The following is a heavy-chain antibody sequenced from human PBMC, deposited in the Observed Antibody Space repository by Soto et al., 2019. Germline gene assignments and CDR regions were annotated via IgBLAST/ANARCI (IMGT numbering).Heavy chain of an antibody. CDR2: ISWNSGSI. D-gene: IGHD3-16*01. J-gene: IGHJ6*04. Sequence: EVQLVESGGGLVQPGRSLRLSCAASGFTFDDYAMHWVRQAPGKGLEWVSGISWNSGSIDYADSVRGRFTISRDNAKNSLYLQMNSLRAEDTALYYCGKDIRGDHTQFDVWGKGTTVTVSS. CDR1: GFTFDDYA. V-gene: IGHV3-9*01. CDR3: GKDIRGDHTQFDV.